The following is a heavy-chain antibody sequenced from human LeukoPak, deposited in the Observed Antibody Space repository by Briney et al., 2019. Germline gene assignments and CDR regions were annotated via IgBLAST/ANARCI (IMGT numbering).Heavy chain of an antibody. V-gene: IGHV4-34*01. CDR2: INHSGST. CDR3: ARLEDSSGWQHDAFDI. Sequence: SETLSLTCAVYGGSFSGYYWSWIRQPPGKGLERIGEINHSGSTNYNPSLKSRVTISVDTSKNQFSLKLSSVTAADTAVYYCARLEDSSGWQHDAFDIWGQGTMVTVSS. CDR1: GGSFSGYY. J-gene: IGHJ3*02. D-gene: IGHD6-19*01.